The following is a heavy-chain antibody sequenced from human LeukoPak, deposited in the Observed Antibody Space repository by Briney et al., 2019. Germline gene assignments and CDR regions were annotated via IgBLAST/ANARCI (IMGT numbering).Heavy chain of an antibody. V-gene: IGHV3-30*18. CDR3: AKLVVTAGGSFDY. D-gene: IGHD4-23*01. CDR1: GFTFSSYG. Sequence: PGGSLRLSCAASGFTFSSYGMHWVRQAPGKGLEWVAVISYDGSNKYYADSVKGRFTISRDNSKNTLYLQMNSLRAEDTAVYYCAKLVVTAGGSFDYWGQGTLVTVSS. CDR2: ISYDGSNK. J-gene: IGHJ4*02.